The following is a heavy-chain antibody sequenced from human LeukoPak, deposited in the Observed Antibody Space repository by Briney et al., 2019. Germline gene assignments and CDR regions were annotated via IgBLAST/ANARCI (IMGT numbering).Heavy chain of an antibody. CDR1: GYIFTSNW. V-gene: IGHV5-51*01. Sequence: GESLKISCKGSGYIFTSNWIGWVRPMPGKGLEWMGYIHPDSDSRYSPSFQGQVTISVDKSINTAYLQWSSLKASDTAMYYCARQSPGVWSGYYDPVTDQPYFDYWGQGTLVTVSS. D-gene: IGHD3-3*01. CDR3: ARQSPGVWSGYYDPVTDQPYFDY. CDR2: IHPDSDS. J-gene: IGHJ4*02.